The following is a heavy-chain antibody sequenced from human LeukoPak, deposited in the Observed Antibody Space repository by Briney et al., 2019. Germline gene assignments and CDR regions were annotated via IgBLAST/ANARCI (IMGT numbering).Heavy chain of an antibody. CDR2: INSDGSST. CDR1: GFTFSSYW. J-gene: IGHJ6*02. CDR3: ARALSYGSKNYYYYGMDV. Sequence: GGSLRLSCAASGFTFSSYWMHWVRQAPGKGLVWVSRINSDGSSTSYADSVKGRFTISRDNAKNTLYLQMNSLRAEDTAVYYCARALSYGSKNYYYYGMDVWGQGTTVTVSS. V-gene: IGHV3-74*01. D-gene: IGHD5-18*01.